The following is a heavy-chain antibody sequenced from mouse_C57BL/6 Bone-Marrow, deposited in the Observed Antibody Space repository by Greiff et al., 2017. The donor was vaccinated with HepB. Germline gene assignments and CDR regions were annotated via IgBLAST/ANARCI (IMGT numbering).Heavy chain of an antibody. CDR2: IRSKSNNYAT. CDR3: VGSTAYAMDD. Sequence: EVKLVESGGGLVQPKGSLKLSCAASGFSFNTYAMNWVRQAPGKGLEWVARIRSKSNNYATYYADSVKDRFTISRDDSESMLYLQMNNLKTEDTAVYYCVGSTAYAMDDWGQGASGTVAA. CDR1: GFSFNTYA. D-gene: IGHD1-2*01. V-gene: IGHV10-1*01. J-gene: IGHJ4*01.